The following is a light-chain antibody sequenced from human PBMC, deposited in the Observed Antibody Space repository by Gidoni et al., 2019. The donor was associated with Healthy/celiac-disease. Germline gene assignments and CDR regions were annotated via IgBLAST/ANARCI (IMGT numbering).Light chain of an antibody. Sequence: SYELTQPPSVAVSPGQTARITCSGDALPKQYAYWYQQKPGQAPVLVIYKDSERPSGIPERFSGSSSGTTVTLTISGVQAEDEADYYWQSADSSGTYPVVFGGGTKLTVL. J-gene: IGLJ2*01. V-gene: IGLV3-25*02. CDR3: QSADSSGTYPVV. CDR2: KDS. CDR1: ALPKQY.